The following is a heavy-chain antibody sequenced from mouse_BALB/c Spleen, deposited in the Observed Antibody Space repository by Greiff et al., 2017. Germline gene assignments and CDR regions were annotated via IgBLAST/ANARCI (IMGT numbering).Heavy chain of an antibody. CDR2: IDPENGDT. Sequence: VQLQQSGAELVRSGASVKLSCTASGFNIKDYYMHWVKQRPEQGLEWIGWIDPENGDTEYAPKFQGKATMTADTSSNTAYLQLSSLTSEDTAVYYCNANYRYDVRYAMDYWGQGTSVTVSS. V-gene: IGHV14-4*02. J-gene: IGHJ4*01. CDR1: GFNIKDYY. CDR3: NANYRYDVRYAMDY. D-gene: IGHD2-14*01.